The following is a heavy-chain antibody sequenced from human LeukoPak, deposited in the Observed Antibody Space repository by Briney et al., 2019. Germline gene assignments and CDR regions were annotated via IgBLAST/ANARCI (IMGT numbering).Heavy chain of an antibody. V-gene: IGHV4-59*01. CDR3: ARGANYGEDYFDY. D-gene: IGHD1-7*01. CDR2: IYYSGST. J-gene: IGHJ4*02. Sequence: SETLSLTCTVSGGSISSYYWNWIRQPPGKGLEWIGYIYYSGSTNYNPSLKSRVTISVDTSKNHFSLKVGSVTAADTAVYYCARGANYGEDYFDYWGQGTLVTVSS. CDR1: GGSISSYY.